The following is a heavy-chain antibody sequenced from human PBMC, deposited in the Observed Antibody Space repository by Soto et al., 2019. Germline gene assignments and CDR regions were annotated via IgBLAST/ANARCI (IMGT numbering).Heavy chain of an antibody. CDR2: IYYSGST. Sequence: SETLSLTCTVSGGSISSGGYYWCWIRQHPGKGLEWIGYIYYSGSTYYNPSLKSRVTISVDTSKNQFSLKLSSVTAADTAVYYCARRGIKGGLAYDYWGQGTLVTVSS. J-gene: IGHJ4*02. D-gene: IGHD3-16*01. V-gene: IGHV4-31*03. CDR3: ARRGIKGGLAYDY. CDR1: GGSISSGGYY.